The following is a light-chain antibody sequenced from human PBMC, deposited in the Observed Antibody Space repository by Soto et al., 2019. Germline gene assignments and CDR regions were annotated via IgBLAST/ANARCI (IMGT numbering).Light chain of an antibody. Sequence: QSALTQPASVSGSPGQSITISCTGTSTDVGGYKYVSWYQQHPGKAPKLMIYEVSNRPSGVSNRFSGSKSGNTASLTISGLQAEDEAAYYCYSYSISGTSYVFGTGTKVTVL. CDR2: EVS. CDR3: YSYSISGTSYV. J-gene: IGLJ1*01. V-gene: IGLV2-14*01. CDR1: STDVGGYKY.